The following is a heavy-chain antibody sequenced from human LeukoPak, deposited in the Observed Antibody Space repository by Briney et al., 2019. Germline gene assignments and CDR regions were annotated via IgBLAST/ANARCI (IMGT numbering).Heavy chain of an antibody. CDR1: GGSISSYY. CDR3: AREAGYYYGSGSYYMTYYFDY. V-gene: IGHV4-59*01. Sequence: SETLSLTCTVSGGSISSYYWSWIRQPPGKGLEWIGYIYYSGSTNYNPSLKSRVTISVGTSKNQFSLKLSSVTAADTAVYYCAREAGYYYGSGSYYMTYYFDYWGQGTLVTVSS. D-gene: IGHD3-10*01. J-gene: IGHJ4*02. CDR2: IYYSGST.